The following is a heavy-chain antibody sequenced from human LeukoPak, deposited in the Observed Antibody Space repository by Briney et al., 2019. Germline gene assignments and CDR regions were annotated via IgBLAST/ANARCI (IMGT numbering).Heavy chain of an antibody. J-gene: IGHJ6*02. V-gene: IGHV1-2*02. D-gene: IGHD2-2*01. CDR2: MNPHSGGT. Sequence: ASVKVSCKASGYTLTAYYIHWVRQAPRQGLAWMEWMNPHSGGTNYAQNFRARVTMTTDTSINTAYLELTGLTSDDTALYYCARAQRTVSGLDVWGQGTTVTVSS. CDR1: GYTLTAYY. CDR3: ARAQRTVSGLDV.